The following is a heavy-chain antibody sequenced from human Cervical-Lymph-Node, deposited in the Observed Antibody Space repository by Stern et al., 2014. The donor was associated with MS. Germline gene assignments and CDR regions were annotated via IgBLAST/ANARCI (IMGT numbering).Heavy chain of an antibody. CDR1: GFTFSSYW. Sequence: EVQLVESGGGLVQPGGSLRLSCEASGFTFSSYWMNWVRQAPGKGLEWVANIKEDGSETYYVDSVKGRFTISRDNAKNALYLQMNSLRAKDTAVYYCARGSDTWGQGTLVTVSS. CDR3: ARGSDT. CDR2: IKEDGSET. J-gene: IGHJ5*02. V-gene: IGHV3-7*01. D-gene: IGHD2-15*01.